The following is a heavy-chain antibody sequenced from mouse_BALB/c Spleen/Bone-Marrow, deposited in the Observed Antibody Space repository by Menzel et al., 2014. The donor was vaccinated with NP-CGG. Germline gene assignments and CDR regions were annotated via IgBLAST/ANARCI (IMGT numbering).Heavy chain of an antibody. V-gene: IGHV14-3*02. CDR1: GFNIKDTY. J-gene: IGHJ3*01. CDR2: IDPANGNT. CDR3: ASYYYGSSRFAY. Sequence: VQLQQPGAELVKPGASVKLSRTASGFNIKDTYMHWVKQRPEQGLEWIGKIDPANGNTKYDPKFQGKATITADTSSNTAYLQLSSLTSEDTAVYYCASYYYGSSRFAYWGQGTLVTVSA. D-gene: IGHD1-1*01.